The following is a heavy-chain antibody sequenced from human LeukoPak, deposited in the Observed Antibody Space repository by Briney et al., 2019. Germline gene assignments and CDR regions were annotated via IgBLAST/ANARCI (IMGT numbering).Heavy chain of an antibody. CDR1: RYSISSVYH. CDR2: IYRSGSA. J-gene: IGHJ4*02. D-gene: IGHD4-11*01. CDR3: ERVDYILDY. Sequence: PSETLSLTRAVSRYSISSVYHWAWIRQPPGKGLEGIGSIYRSGSAYYNPSLKSRVTISVDTSKNQFSLRVTSVTAADTAVYYCERVDYILDYWGQGTLVTVSS. V-gene: IGHV4-38-2*01.